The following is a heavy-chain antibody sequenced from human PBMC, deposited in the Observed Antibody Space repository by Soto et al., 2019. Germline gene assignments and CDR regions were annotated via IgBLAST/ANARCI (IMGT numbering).Heavy chain of an antibody. V-gene: IGHV6-1*01. Sequence: PSQTLSLTCAISGDSVSSNSAAWNWIRQSPSRGLEWLGRTYYRSKWYNDYAVSVKSRITINPDTYKKQFSLQLNSVTPEDTAVYYCAREYGGATWGEYSFAYWGQGSMVRVSS. CDR3: AREYGGATWGEYSFAY. CDR1: GDSVSSNSAA. CDR2: TYYRSKWYN. J-gene: IGHJ4*02. D-gene: IGHD3-16*01.